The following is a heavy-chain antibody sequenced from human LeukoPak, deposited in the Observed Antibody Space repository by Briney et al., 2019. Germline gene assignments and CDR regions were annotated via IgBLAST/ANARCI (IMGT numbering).Heavy chain of an antibody. J-gene: IGHJ3*02. V-gene: IGHV3-64*01. CDR1: GFTFSNSA. Sequence: GGSLRLSCAASGFTFSNSAMHWVRQAPGKGPEYVSAITSNGDRTYYANSAKGRFTISRDNSKNTLYLQMGSLRAEDMAVYYCARVGSWDAFDIWGQGTMVTVSS. CDR3: ARVGSWDAFDI. D-gene: IGHD1-26*01. CDR2: ITSNGDRT.